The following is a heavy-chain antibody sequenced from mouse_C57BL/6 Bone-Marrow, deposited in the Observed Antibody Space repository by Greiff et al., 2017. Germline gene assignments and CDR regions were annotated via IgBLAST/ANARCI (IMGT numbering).Heavy chain of an antibody. Sequence: EVQGVESGGGLVQPGGSLKLSCAASGFTFSDYGMAWVRQAPRKGPEWVAFISNLAYSIYYADTVTGRFTISRENAKNTLYLEMSSLRSEDTAMYYCARHDDYYAMDYWGQGTSDTVSS. CDR1: GFTFSDYG. J-gene: IGHJ4*01. CDR3: ARHDDYYAMDY. CDR2: ISNLAYSI. D-gene: IGHD2-3*01. V-gene: IGHV5-15*01.